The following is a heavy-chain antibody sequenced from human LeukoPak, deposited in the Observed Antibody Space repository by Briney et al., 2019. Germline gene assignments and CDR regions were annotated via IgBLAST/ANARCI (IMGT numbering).Heavy chain of an antibody. CDR3: ARQNGAVAGRGDY. Sequence: TSSETLSLTCTVSGGSISSSSYYWGWIRQPPGKGLEWIGSIYYSGSTYYNPSLKSRVTISVDTSKNQFSLKLSSVTAADTAVYYCARQNGAVAGRGDYWGQGTLVTVSS. CDR1: GGSISSSSYY. J-gene: IGHJ4*02. CDR2: IYYSGST. V-gene: IGHV4-39*01. D-gene: IGHD6-19*01.